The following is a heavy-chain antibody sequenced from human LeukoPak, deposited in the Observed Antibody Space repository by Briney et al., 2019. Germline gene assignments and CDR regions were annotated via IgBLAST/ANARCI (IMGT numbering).Heavy chain of an antibody. CDR3: ARGLSYPVYFDY. Sequence: SQTLSLTCAVSGGSISSGGYSWSWIRQPPGKGLEWIGYIYHSGSTYYNPSLKSRVTISVDRSKNQFSLKLSSVTAADTTVYYCARGLSYPVYFDYWGQGTLVTVSS. D-gene: IGHD1-26*01. CDR1: GGSISSGGYS. J-gene: IGHJ4*02. V-gene: IGHV4-30-2*01. CDR2: IYHSGST.